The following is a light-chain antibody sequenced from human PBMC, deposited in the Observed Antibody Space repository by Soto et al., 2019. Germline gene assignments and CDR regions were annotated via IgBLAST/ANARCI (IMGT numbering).Light chain of an antibody. CDR1: QDVTTN. V-gene: IGKV3-15*01. CDR2: GAS. Sequence: EVIMSKSAATLSVSPGGRATLSCRAAQDVTTNFAWYHQKPGQAPRLLIYGASTMATAVPARFTASGSGTEFTLTISSLQSEDFAVYYCQQYNTLPRTFGQGTKVDI. J-gene: IGKJ1*01. CDR3: QQYNTLPRT.